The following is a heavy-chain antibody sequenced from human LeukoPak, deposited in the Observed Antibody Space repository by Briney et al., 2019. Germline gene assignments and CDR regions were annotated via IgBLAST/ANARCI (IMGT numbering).Heavy chain of an antibody. D-gene: IGHD3-16*01. CDR1: GFTFSSYG. CDR2: ISNDGNTK. J-gene: IGHJ4*02. V-gene: IGHV3-30*18. Sequence: GGSLRLSCAASGFTFSSYGMHWVRQAPGEGLEWVAVISNDGNTKFYADSVKGRLTISRDNSKNTLYLQMNSLRAEDTALYYCAKETGPRGGFDWWGQGTLVTVSS. CDR3: AKETGPRGGFDW.